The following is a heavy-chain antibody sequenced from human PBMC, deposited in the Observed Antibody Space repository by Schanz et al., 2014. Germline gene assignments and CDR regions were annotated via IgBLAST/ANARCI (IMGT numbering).Heavy chain of an antibody. CDR1: GFTFSKSG. J-gene: IGHJ4*02. Sequence: QVQLVESGGGVVQPGGSLRLSCAASGFTFSKSGVHWVRQAPGKGLEWVAVIWYNGSNKYYADSVWGRFTISRYNSNNALSLQMINLRADDTAVYYSAREDCSATSCCFKYWGQGTLVTVSS. D-gene: IGHD2-21*01. CDR2: IWYNGSNK. V-gene: IGHV3-33*08. CDR3: AREDCSATSCCFKY.